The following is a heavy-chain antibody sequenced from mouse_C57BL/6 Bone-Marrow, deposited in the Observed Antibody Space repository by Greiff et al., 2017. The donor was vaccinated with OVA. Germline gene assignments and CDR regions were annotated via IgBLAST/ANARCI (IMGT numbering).Heavy chain of an antibody. D-gene: IGHD2-4*01. CDR2: IYPGDGDT. CDR1: GYAFSSSW. CDR3: ASPYDYDDVFAY. Sequence: VQLVESGPELVKPGASVKISCKASGYAFSSSWMNWVKQRPGKGLEWIGRIYPGDGDTNYNGKFKGKATLTADKSSSTAYMQLSSLTSEDSAVYFCASPYDYDDVFAYWGQGTLVTVSA. V-gene: IGHV1-82*01. J-gene: IGHJ3*01.